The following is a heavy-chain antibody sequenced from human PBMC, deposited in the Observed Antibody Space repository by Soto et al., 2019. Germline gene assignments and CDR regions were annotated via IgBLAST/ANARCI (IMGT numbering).Heavy chain of an antibody. Sequence: QVQLVQSGAEVKKPGASVKVSCKASGYTFTGYYIHWVRQAPGQGLEWMGWINANSGGTDYPQKFQGRVTMTRDTSISTALMELIRLRYDDTAVYYCARATYSSGWSDYWGQGTLVTVSS. CDR1: GYTFTGYY. J-gene: IGHJ4*02. CDR2: INANSGGT. D-gene: IGHD6-19*01. CDR3: ARATYSSGWSDY. V-gene: IGHV1-2*02.